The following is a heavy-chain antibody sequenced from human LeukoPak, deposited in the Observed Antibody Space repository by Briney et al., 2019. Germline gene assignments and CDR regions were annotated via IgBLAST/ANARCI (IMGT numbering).Heavy chain of an antibody. CDR1: GFTVSSNY. J-gene: IGHJ4*02. D-gene: IGHD3-10*01. Sequence: GGSLRLSCAASGFTVSSNYMNWVRQAPGQGLEWISVIYSGGSTYYADSVKGRFTISRDDPKNTLYLQMNSLRAEDTAVYYCARENRPGTGSYPSWGQGTLVTVSS. CDR3: ARENRPGTGSYPS. CDR2: IYSGGST. V-gene: IGHV3-53*01.